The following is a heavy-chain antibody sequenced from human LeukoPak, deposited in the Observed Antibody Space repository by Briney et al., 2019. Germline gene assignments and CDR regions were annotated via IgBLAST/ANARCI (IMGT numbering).Heavy chain of an antibody. Sequence: SETLSLTCTVSGGSISSYYWSWIRQPPGKGLEWIGYIYYSGSTDYNPSLKSRVTISVDTSKNQFSLKLSSVTAADTAVYYCARVGKLTAMVVDYWGQGTLVTVSS. CDR1: GGSISSYY. D-gene: IGHD5-18*01. CDR3: ARVGKLTAMVVDY. V-gene: IGHV4-59*08. CDR2: IYYSGST. J-gene: IGHJ4*02.